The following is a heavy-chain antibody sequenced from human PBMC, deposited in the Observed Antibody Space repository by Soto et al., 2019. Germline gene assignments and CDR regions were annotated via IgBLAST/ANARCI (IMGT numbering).Heavy chain of an antibody. D-gene: IGHD2-2*01. Sequence: GGSLRLSCAASGFTFSGSAMHWVRQASGKGLEWVGRIRSKANSYATAYAASVKGRFTISRDDSKNTAYLQMNSLKTEDTAVYYCTNSLDIVVVPAATYNWFDPWGQGTLVTVSS. CDR2: IRSKANSYAT. CDR3: TNSLDIVVVPAATYNWFDP. J-gene: IGHJ5*02. V-gene: IGHV3-73*01. CDR1: GFTFSGSA.